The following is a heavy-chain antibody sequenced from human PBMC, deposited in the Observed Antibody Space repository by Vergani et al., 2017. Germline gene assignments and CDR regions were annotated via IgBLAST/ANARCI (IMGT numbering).Heavy chain of an antibody. J-gene: IGHJ5*02. CDR2: IYYSGST. CDR1: GGSISSSSYY. V-gene: IGHV4-39*01. D-gene: IGHD6-13*01. Sequence: QLQLQESGPGLVKPSETLSLTCTVSGGSISSSSYYWGWIRQPPGKGLEWIGSIYYSGSTYYNPSLKSRVTISVDTSKNQFSLKLSSVTAADTAVYYCASCSFGQLEVNWFYRWERGTLVTVSS. CDR3: ASCSFGQLEVNWFYR.